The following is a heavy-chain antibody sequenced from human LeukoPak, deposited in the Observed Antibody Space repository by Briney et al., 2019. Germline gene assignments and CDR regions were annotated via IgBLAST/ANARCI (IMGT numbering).Heavy chain of an antibody. J-gene: IGHJ4*02. CDR3: ARVGYYNGSGSYYFDY. CDR1: SGSMTSSDRY. Sequence: SQTLSLACTVPSGSMTSSDRYWSWIRQPPGKGLEWIGYISYSGGTYYNPSLKSRVTISADTSKNQFSLSLRSVTVADTAVYYCARVGYYNGSGSYYFDYWGQGTLVTVS. CDR2: ISYSGGT. D-gene: IGHD3-10*01. V-gene: IGHV4-30-4*01.